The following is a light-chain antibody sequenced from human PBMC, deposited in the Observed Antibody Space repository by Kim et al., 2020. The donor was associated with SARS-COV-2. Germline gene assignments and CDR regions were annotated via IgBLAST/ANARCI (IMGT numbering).Light chain of an antibody. V-gene: IGKV3-20*01. CDR2: GAS. CDR1: QSVSSSY. Sequence: SPGERANLSCRASQSVSSSYLAWYQQKPGQAPRLLIYGASSRATGIPDRFSGSGSGTDFTLTISRLEPEDFAVYYCQQYGSSPPAFGQGTRLEIK. CDR3: QQYGSSPPA. J-gene: IGKJ5*01.